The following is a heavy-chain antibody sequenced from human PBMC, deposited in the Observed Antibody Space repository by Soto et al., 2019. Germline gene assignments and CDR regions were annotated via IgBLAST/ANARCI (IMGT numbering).Heavy chain of an antibody. Sequence: SSETLSLTCAVYGGSFSGYYWSWIRQPPGKGLEWIGEINHSGSTNYNPSLKSRVTISVDTSKNQFSLKLSSVTAADTAVYYCARALQGGPYYFDYWGQGTLVTVSS. CDR1: GGSFSGYY. CDR2: INHSGST. D-gene: IGHD2-15*01. V-gene: IGHV4-34*01. CDR3: ARALQGGPYYFDY. J-gene: IGHJ4*02.